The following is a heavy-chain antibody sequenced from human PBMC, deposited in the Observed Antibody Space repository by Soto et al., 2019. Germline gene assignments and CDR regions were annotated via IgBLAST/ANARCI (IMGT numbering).Heavy chain of an antibody. J-gene: IGHJ2*01. CDR2: IHYSGST. D-gene: IGHD4-17*01. V-gene: IGHV4-39*01. CDR1: GGSISSSSYY. CDR3: ARRGGKYGDYHWYFDL. Sequence: QLQLQESGPGLVKPSETLSLTCTVSGGSISSSSYYWGWIRQPPGKGLEWIASIHYSGSTYYSPSLKCRVTISVDTSVNQFSLKLSSVTAADTAVYYCARRGGKYGDYHWYFDLWGRGTLVTVSS.